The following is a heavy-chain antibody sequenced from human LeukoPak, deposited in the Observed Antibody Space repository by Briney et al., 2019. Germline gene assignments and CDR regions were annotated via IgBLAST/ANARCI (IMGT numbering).Heavy chain of an antibody. V-gene: IGHV4-59*01. CDR1: GDSISSYY. CDR3: ARVRHGWLDH. Sequence: SETLSLTCTVSGDSISSYYWSWIRQPPGKGLEWIGYIYYTGSTNYNPPLKSRVTISVDTSKNQFSLKLGSVTAADTAVYYCARVRHGWLDHWGQGTLVTVSS. D-gene: IGHD3-16*01. J-gene: IGHJ5*02. CDR2: IYYTGST.